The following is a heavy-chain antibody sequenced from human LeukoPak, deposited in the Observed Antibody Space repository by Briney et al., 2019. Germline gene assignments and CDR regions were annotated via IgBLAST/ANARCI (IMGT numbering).Heavy chain of an antibody. CDR1: GFTFSSYW. D-gene: IGHD3-9*01. J-gene: IGHJ4*02. V-gene: IGHV3-7*01. CDR3: ATESGRRYFDWYHPYYFDY. CDR2: IKQDGSEK. Sequence: GGSLRLSCAASGFTFSSYWMSWVRQAPGKGLEWVANIKQDGSEKYYVDSVKGRFTISRDNAKNSLYLQMNSLRAEDTAVYYCATESGRRYFDWYHPYYFDYWGQGTLVTVSS.